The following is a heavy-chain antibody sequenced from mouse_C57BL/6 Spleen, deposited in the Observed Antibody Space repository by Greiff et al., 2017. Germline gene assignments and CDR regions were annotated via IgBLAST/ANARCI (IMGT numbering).Heavy chain of an antibody. Sequence: VQLQQSGAELVRPGASVTLSCKASGYTFTDYEMHWVKQTPVHGLEWIGAIDPETGGTAYNQKFKGKAILTADKSSSTAYMQLSSLTSEDSAVYYCASDTTGYFDYWGQGTTLTVSS. V-gene: IGHV1-15*01. CDR2: IDPETGGT. D-gene: IGHD2-12*01. J-gene: IGHJ2*01. CDR1: GYTFTDYE. CDR3: ASDTTGYFDY.